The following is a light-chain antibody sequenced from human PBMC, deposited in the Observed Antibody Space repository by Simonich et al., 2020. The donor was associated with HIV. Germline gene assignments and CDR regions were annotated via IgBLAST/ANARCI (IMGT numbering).Light chain of an antibody. Sequence: QSALTQPASVSGSPGQSITISSTGTSSDVGSYDLVSWYQHYPGKAPKLMITEVSKRPSGVPNRFSGSKSGKTASLTISGVKAEDEADYYCCSYAGTTFVVFGGGTKLTVL. CDR1: SSDVGSYDL. CDR2: EVS. J-gene: IGLJ2*01. CDR3: CSYAGTTFVV. V-gene: IGLV2-23*02.